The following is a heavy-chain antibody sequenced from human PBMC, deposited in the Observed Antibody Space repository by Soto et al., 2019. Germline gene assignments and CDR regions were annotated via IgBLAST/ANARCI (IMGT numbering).Heavy chain of an antibody. V-gene: IGHV5-10-1*01. CDR1: GYSFTSYW. J-gene: IGHJ4*02. CDR3: AREKRWNYAPKIDY. Sequence: PGESLKISSKGSGYSFTSYWISWVRKMPGKGLEWMGRIDPSDSYTNYSPSFQGHVTISADTSKNQFSLKLSSVTAADTAVYYCAREKRWNYAPKIDYWGQGTLVTVSS. CDR2: IDPSDSYT. D-gene: IGHD1-7*01.